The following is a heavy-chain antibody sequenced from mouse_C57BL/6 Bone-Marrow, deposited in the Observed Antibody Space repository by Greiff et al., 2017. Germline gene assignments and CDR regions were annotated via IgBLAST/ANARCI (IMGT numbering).Heavy chain of an antibody. D-gene: IGHD1-1*01. V-gene: IGHV1-26*01. CDR3: ARDYALYYYAMDY. CDR2: INPNNGGT. Sequence: EVQLQQSGPELVKPGASVKISCKASGYTFTDYYMNWVKQSHGKSLEWIGDINPNNGGTSYNQKFKGKATLTVDKSSSTAYMELRSLTSEASAVYYCARDYALYYYAMDYWGQGTSVTVSS. CDR1: GYTFTDYY. J-gene: IGHJ4*01.